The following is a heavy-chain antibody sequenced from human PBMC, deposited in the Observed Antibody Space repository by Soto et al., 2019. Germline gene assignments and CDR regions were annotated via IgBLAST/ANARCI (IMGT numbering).Heavy chain of an antibody. CDR1: GGSISPYY. CDR3: ARKGAAASYAHYYMDV. V-gene: IGHV4-59*01. Sequence: SETLPLTCTVSGGSISPYYWSWIRQPPGKGLEWIGYVYYSGNTNYNPSLESRVTISVDTSGNRFSLNLTSATAADTAVYYCARKGAAASYAHYYMDVWGRGTAVTVSS. CDR2: VYYSGNT. D-gene: IGHD6-13*01. J-gene: IGHJ6*03.